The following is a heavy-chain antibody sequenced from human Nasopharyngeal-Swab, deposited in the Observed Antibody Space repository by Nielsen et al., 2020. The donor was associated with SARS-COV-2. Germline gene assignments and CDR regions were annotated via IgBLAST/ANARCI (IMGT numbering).Heavy chain of an antibody. CDR2: IGASVGTT. J-gene: IGHJ5*02. D-gene: IGHD2-15*01. CDR3: ARSAPYCSGGSCHPPYNWFDP. V-gene: IGHV1-46*01. Sequence: WGRQAPGQGLDGLGVIGASVGTTTYAQNFQGGVTMTRDTSTSTVYMELSSLTSEDTTVYYCARSAPYCSGGSCHPPYNWFDPWGQGTLVTVSS.